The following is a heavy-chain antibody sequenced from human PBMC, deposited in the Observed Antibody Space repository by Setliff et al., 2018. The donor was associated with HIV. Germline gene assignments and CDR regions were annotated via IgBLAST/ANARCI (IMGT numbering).Heavy chain of an antibody. Sequence: SVKVPCKASGGTFTNSAIGWVRQAPGQGLEWMGAIVPILGLANYAQKFQGRVTITADESTSTAYMELSSLRSEDTAVYYCAREVGTYSGSYAVADGFDIWGQGTMVTVSS. CDR1: GGTFTNSA. CDR2: IVPILGLA. CDR3: AREVGTYSGSYAVADGFDI. J-gene: IGHJ3*02. V-gene: IGHV1-69*10. D-gene: IGHD1-26*01.